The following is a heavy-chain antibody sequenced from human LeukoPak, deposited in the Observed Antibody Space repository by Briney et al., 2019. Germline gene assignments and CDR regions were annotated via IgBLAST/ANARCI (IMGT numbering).Heavy chain of an antibody. CDR2: ISGNGATT. CDR1: GFTVSSNY. V-gene: IGHV3-11*04. CDR3: ATRMDV. J-gene: IGHJ6*02. Sequence: GGSLRLSCAASGFTVSSNYMSWVRQAPGKGLEWVSQISGNGATTYYADSVKGRFTISRDNAKNSLYLQMNSLRAEDTAVYYCATRMDVWGQGTTVTVSS.